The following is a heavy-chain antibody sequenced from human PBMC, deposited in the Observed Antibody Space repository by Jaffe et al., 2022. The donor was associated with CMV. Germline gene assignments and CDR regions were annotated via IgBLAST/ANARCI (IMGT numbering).Heavy chain of an antibody. Sequence: EVQLVESGGGLVQPGRSLRLSCAASGFTFDDYAMHWVRQAPGKGLEWVSGISWNSGSIGYADSVKGRFTISRDNAKNSLYLQMNSLRAEDTALYYCAKAHLPGIAVAGPTGYWGQGTLVTVSS. CDR2: ISWNSGSI. V-gene: IGHV3-9*01. J-gene: IGHJ4*02. CDR1: GFTFDDYA. D-gene: IGHD6-19*01. CDR3: AKAHLPGIAVAGPTGY.